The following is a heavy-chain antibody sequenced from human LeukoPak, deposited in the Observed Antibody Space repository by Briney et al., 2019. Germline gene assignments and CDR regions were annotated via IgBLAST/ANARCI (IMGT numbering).Heavy chain of an antibody. CDR2: IYYSGST. D-gene: IGHD6-13*01. CDR1: GGSISSYY. J-gene: IGHJ4*02. V-gene: IGHV4-59*01. Sequence: PSETLSLTCTASGGSISSYYWNWIRQSPGKGLEWIGYIYYSGSTNYNPSLNSRVTISVDTSKNQFSLKLNSVTAADTAVYYCARGDSSWPYYFDCWGQGTLVTVSS. CDR3: ARGDSSWPYYFDC.